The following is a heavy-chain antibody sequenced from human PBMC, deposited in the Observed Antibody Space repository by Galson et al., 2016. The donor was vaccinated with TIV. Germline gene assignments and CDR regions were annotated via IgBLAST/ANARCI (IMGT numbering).Heavy chain of an antibody. Sequence: SLRLSCAASGFPFDSYAMNWVRQAPGKAPEWLSVINVRGDNTEYADSVKGRFTASRDNSRNTLFLQLNSPKVADTAVYYCAKRRVQFDNSGYYGPDYWGQGTLVVVSS. J-gene: IGHJ4*02. CDR1: GFPFDSYA. V-gene: IGHV3-23*01. CDR3: AKRRVQFDNSGYYGPDY. D-gene: IGHD3-22*01. CDR2: INVRGDNT.